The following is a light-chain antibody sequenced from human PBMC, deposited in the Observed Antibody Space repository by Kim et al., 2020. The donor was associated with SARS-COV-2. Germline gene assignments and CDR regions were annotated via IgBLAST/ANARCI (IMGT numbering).Light chain of an antibody. J-gene: IGKJ4*01. V-gene: IGKV3-11*01. Sequence: LSPGERAPLSCRASQSVYTDLAWYRQKPGQAPRLLIYDSSIRATGIPARFSGSGSGTDFTLTISSLEPEDFAVYYCLQRSDWPLTFGGGTKVDIK. CDR2: DSS. CDR3: LQRSDWPLT. CDR1: QSVYTD.